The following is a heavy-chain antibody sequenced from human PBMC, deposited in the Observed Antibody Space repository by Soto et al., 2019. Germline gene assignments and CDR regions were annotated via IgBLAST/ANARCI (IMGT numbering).Heavy chain of an antibody. Sequence: QVQLMESGAEVKKPGSSVKVSCKASGGTFSSYAISWVRQAPGQGLEWMGGIIPIFGTANYAQKFQGRVTITADESTSTAYMELSSLRSEDTAVYYCAYSEVVTANIYYYGMDVWGQGTTVTVSS. D-gene: IGHD2-21*02. CDR2: IIPIFGTA. J-gene: IGHJ6*02. CDR3: AYSEVVTANIYYYGMDV. V-gene: IGHV1-69*12. CDR1: GGTFSSYA.